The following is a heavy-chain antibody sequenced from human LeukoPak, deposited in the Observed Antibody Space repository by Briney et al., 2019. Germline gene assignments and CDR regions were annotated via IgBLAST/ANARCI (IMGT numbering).Heavy chain of an antibody. J-gene: IGHJ6*03. CDR3: AKDHREDPLTENTRWMVVRYYYMDV. Sequence: GGSLCLSCAASGFTFSSYGRHWVRQAPGKGLEWVAVITYDGSNKYYPDSVKERFTISRDNSKNTLYLQMNSLRAEDTAVYYGAKDHREDPLTENTRWMVVRYYYMDVWGKGTTVTVSS. CDR1: GFTFSSYG. V-gene: IGHV3-30*18. D-gene: IGHD6-19*01. CDR2: ITYDGSNK.